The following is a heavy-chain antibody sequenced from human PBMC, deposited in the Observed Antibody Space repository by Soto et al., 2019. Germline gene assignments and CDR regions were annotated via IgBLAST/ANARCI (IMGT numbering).Heavy chain of an antibody. J-gene: IGHJ4*02. V-gene: IGHV3-48*02. CDR2: ISSSSSTI. CDR3: ATTGYCTNGVCYTDY. Sequence: PGGSLRLSCAASGFTFSSYSMNWVRQAPGKGLEWVSYISSSSSTIYYADSVKGRFTISRDNAKNSLYLQMNSLRDEDTAVYYCATTGYCTNGVCYTDYWGQGTLVTVSS. D-gene: IGHD2-8*01. CDR1: GFTFSSYS.